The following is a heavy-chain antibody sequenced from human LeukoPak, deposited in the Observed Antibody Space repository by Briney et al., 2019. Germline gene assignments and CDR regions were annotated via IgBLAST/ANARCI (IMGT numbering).Heavy chain of an antibody. D-gene: IGHD3-22*01. V-gene: IGHV1-2*02. CDR2: VNPNSGGT. CDR1: GYTFTSYG. CDR3: ARSLPAYYYDSSGYYDY. J-gene: IGHJ4*02. Sequence: ASVKVSCKASGYTFTSYGISWVRQAPGQGLEWMGWVNPNSGGTNYAQKFQGRVTMTRDTSISTAYMEPSRLRSDDTAVYYCARSLPAYYYDSSGYYDYWGQGTLVTVSS.